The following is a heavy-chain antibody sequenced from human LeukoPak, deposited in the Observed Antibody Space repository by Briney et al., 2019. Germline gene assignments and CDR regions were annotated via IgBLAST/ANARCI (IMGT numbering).Heavy chain of an antibody. CDR3: AREGRYGDYEGY. Sequence: TETLSLTCTVSGASLNSYYWSWIRQPAGKGLEWIGRIYSGGSTNYNPSLKSRVTLSVDTSKNQFSLRLSSLTVADTAVYYCAREGRYGDYEGYWGQGTLVTVSS. J-gene: IGHJ4*02. CDR1: GASLNSYY. CDR2: IYSGGST. D-gene: IGHD4-17*01. V-gene: IGHV4-4*07.